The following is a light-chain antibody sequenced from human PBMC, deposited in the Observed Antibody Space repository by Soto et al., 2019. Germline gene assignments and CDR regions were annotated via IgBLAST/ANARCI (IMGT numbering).Light chain of an antibody. J-gene: IGKJ1*01. Sequence: IVLTQSPGTLSLSPWERATLSCRASQSLSSSYLAWYQQKPGQAPRLLVHSASMRAAGVPARFSGSGSGTDFTLTISSLEPEDFAVYYCQQRSNWPRWTFGQGTKVDIK. CDR2: SAS. CDR1: QSLSSSY. V-gene: IGKV3D-20*02. CDR3: QQRSNWPRWT.